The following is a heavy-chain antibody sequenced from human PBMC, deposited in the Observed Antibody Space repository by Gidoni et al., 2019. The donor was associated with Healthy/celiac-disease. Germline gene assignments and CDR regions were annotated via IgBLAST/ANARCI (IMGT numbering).Heavy chain of an antibody. J-gene: IGHJ5*02. CDR1: GSTFTGHY. CDR2: INPNSGGT. D-gene: IGHD3-10*01. Sequence: QVQLVQSGAEVKKPGASVTVSCKASGSTFTGHYLHWVRQAPGQGLEWMGWINPNSGGTNYAQKFQGRVTMTRDTSISTAYMELSRLRSDDTAVYYCARDRRGLWFGELGLFDPWGQGTLVTVSS. V-gene: IGHV1-2*02. CDR3: ARDRRGLWFGELGLFDP.